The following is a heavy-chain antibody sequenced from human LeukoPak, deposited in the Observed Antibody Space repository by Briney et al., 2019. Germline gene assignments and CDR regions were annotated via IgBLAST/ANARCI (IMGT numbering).Heavy chain of an antibody. J-gene: IGHJ5*02. Sequence: PGGSLRLSCAASGFTFSSYAMHWVRQAPGKGLEWVAVISYDGSNKYYADSVKGRFTISRDNSKNTLYLQMNSLRADDTAVYYCARDPSIVVVPAHWFDPWGQGTLVTVSS. D-gene: IGHD2-2*01. CDR1: GFTFSSYA. CDR2: ISYDGSNK. V-gene: IGHV3-30-3*01. CDR3: ARDPSIVVVPAHWFDP.